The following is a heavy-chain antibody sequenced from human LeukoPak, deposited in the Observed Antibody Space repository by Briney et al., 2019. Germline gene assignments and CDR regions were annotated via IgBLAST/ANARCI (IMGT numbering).Heavy chain of an antibody. CDR1: GYTFTSYD. D-gene: IGHD3-22*01. Sequence: ASVKVSCKASGYTFTSYDINWVRQATGQGLEWMGWMNPNSGNTGYAQKFQGRVTMTRNTSISTAYMELSSLRSEDTAVYYCARVDYYDSSGYYYSYYYYYMDVWGKGTTATVSS. CDR2: MNPNSGNT. CDR3: ARVDYYDSSGYYYSYYYYYMDV. V-gene: IGHV1-8*01. J-gene: IGHJ6*03.